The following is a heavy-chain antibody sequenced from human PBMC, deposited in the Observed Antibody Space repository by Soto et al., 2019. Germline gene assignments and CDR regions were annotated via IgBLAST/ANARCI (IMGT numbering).Heavy chain of an antibody. CDR3: ARIRGYSDYDLDY. CDR2: ISYSGVSA. D-gene: IGHD5-12*01. CDR1: GFTFSSYA. V-gene: IGHV3-23*01. J-gene: IGHJ4*02. Sequence: GGSLRLSCAASGFTFSSYAMTWVRQAPGKGLEWVSAISYSGVSAYYADSVKGRFTISRDSSENTLSLQMNGLRVDDTAVYYCARIRGYSDYDLDYWGQGTLVTVSS.